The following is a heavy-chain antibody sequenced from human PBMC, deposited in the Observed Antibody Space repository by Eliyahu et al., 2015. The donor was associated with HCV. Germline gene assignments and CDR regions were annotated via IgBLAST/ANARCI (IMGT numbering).Heavy chain of an antibody. CDR2: INPNSGGT. Sequence: QVQLVQSGAEVKKPGASVKVSCKASGYTFTGYYMHWVRQAPGQGLEWMGWINPNSGGTNYAQKFQGRVTMTRDTSISTAYMELSRLRSDDTAVYYCARDGPQSEYDILTGYRLYYYYGMDVWGQGTTVTVSS. V-gene: IGHV1-2*02. CDR1: GYTFTGYY. CDR3: ARDGPQSEYDILTGYRLYYYYGMDV. J-gene: IGHJ6*02. D-gene: IGHD3-9*01.